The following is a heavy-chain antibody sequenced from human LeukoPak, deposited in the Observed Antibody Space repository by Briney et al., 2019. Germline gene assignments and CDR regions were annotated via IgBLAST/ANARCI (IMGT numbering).Heavy chain of an antibody. V-gene: IGHV5-51*01. CDR1: GYSFPSYW. J-gene: IGHJ6*02. CDR2: IYAGDSDT. CDR3: ARLYYDSSGYSHGMDV. Sequence: GESLKISCKGSGYSFPSYWIGWVRQMPGKGLEWMGIIYAGDSDTRDSPSFQGQVTISADKSISTAYLQWSSLKASDTAMYYCARLYYDSSGYSHGMDVWGQGTTVTVSS. D-gene: IGHD3-22*01.